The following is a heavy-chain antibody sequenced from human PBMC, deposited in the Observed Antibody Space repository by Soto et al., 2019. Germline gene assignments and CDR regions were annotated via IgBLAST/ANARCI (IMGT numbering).Heavy chain of an antibody. CDR2: IDWDDDK. J-gene: IGHJ3*02. Sequence: SGPTLVNPTQTLTLTCTFSGFSLSTSGMCVSWIRQPPGKALEWLARIDWDDDKYYSTSLKTRLTISKDTSKNQVVLTMTNMDPVDTATYYCARIRSIAAAGFAFDIWGQGTMVTVSS. V-gene: IGHV2-70*11. CDR3: ARIRSIAAAGFAFDI. D-gene: IGHD6-13*01. CDR1: GFSLSTSGMC.